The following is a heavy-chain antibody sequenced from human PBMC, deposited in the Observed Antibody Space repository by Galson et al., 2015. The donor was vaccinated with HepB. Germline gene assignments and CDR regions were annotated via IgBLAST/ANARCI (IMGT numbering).Heavy chain of an antibody. D-gene: IGHD2-15*01. CDR2: INPNSGGT. Sequence: SVKVSCKASGYTFTGYYMHWVRQAPGQGLEWMGWINPNSGGTNYAQKFQGRVTMTRDTSISTAYMELSRLRSDDTAVYYCARDLVVVVAALPAFDIWGQGTMVTVSS. V-gene: IGHV1-2*02. CDR1: GYTFTGYY. CDR3: ARDLVVVVAALPAFDI. J-gene: IGHJ3*02.